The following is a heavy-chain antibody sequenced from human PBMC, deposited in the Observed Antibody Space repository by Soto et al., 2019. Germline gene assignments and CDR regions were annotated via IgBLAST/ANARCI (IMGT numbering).Heavy chain of an antibody. CDR3: ARNRRDGYNWSDS. D-gene: IGHD5-12*01. CDR2: IYYSGST. Sequence: QVQLQESGPGLVKPSETLSLTCSVSGGSVSSGSYYWSGIRQPPGKGLEWIGYIYYSGSTNYNPSLKSRVTISVDTSKNQFSLKLSSVTAADTAVYYCARNRRDGYNWSDSWGQGTLVTVSS. CDR1: GGSVSSGSYY. V-gene: IGHV4-61*01. J-gene: IGHJ5*01.